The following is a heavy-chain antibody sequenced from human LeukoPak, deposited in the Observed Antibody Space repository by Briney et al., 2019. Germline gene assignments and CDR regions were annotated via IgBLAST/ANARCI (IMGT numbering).Heavy chain of an antibody. J-gene: IGHJ4*02. CDR2: IYYSGST. Sequence: PSETLSLTCTVSGGSISSYYWSWIRQPPGKGLEWIGYIYYSGSTNYNPSLKSRVTISVDTSKNQFSLKLSSVTAADTAAYYCARAQLLWFGGPYDYWGQGTLVTVSS. CDR3: ARAQLLWFGGPYDY. CDR1: GGSISSYY. V-gene: IGHV4-59*01. D-gene: IGHD3-10*01.